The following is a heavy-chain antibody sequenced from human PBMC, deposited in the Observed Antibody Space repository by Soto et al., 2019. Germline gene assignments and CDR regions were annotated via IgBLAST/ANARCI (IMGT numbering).Heavy chain of an antibody. D-gene: IGHD3-10*01. CDR3: ARGLRGELSPGGIEQFDH. J-gene: IGHJ4*01. CDR1: GFTFSSYE. Sequence: ETQLVDSGGGSVQPGGSLRLSCAASGFTFSSYEMNWVRQAPGKGLEWVSYISSSGGTIFSADSVKGRFTISRDNARNALSLQINSLRAEDPAVYYCARGLRGELSPGGIEQFDHWGHGTLVTVSS. CDR2: ISSSGGTI. V-gene: IGHV3-48*03.